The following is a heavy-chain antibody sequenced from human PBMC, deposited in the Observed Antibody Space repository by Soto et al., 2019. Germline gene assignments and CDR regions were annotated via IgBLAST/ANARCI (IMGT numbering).Heavy chain of an antibody. V-gene: IGHV4-59*08. D-gene: IGHD2-15*01. CDR3: ARLGCSGGSCARARWFDP. J-gene: IGHJ5*02. CDR1: GGSIGGYY. CDR2: IYYSGST. Sequence: SETLSLTCTVSGGSIGGYYGSWIRQPPGKGLEWIGYIYYSGSTNYNPSLKSRVTISVDTSKNQFSLKLSSVTAADTAVYYCARLGCSGGSCARARWFDPWGQGTLVTVSS.